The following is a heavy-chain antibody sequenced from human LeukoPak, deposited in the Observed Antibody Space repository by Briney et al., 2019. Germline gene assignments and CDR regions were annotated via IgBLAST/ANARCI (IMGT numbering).Heavy chain of an antibody. CDR3: ARDKGQYGSGTRGFTWFDP. CDR1: DGSFSGYY. V-gene: IGHV4-34*01. CDR2: IYSRGST. D-gene: IGHD3-10*01. J-gene: IGHJ5*02. Sequence: SETLSLTCAVYDGSFSGYYWGWIRQSPGKGLEWIGSIYSRGSTYYNPSLKSRVIVSSDMSKNQFSLMLNSVTAADTAVYYCARDKGQYGSGTRGFTWFDPWGQGTLVTVSS.